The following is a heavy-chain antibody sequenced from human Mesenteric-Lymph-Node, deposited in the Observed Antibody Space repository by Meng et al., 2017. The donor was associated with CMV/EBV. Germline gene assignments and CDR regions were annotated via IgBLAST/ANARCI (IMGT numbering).Heavy chain of an antibody. Sequence: GGSLRLSCAASAFRFSSYGMHWVRQGPGKGLEWAAFIRYDGSNECYADSVKGRFTISRDNSKNTLYLQMNSLRIEDTAVYYCAKDFIGAVSGNFYYYYGMDLWGQGTTVTVSS. D-gene: IGHD6-19*01. J-gene: IGHJ6*02. CDR2: IRYDGSNE. V-gene: IGHV3-30*02. CDR3: AKDFIGAVSGNFYYYYGMDL. CDR1: AFRFSSYG.